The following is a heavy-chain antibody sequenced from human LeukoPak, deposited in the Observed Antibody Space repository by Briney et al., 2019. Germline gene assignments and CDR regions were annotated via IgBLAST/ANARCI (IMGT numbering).Heavy chain of an antibody. Sequence: GGSLRLSCAASGFTVSSNYMSWVRQAPGKGLEWVSVIYSGGSTYYADSVKGRFTISRDNSKNTLYLQMNSLRAEDTAVYYCARGVYGDYAYYYYYYMDVWGKGTTVTISS. CDR1: GFTVSSNY. CDR2: IYSGGST. D-gene: IGHD4-17*01. CDR3: ARGVYGDYAYYYYYYMDV. J-gene: IGHJ6*03. V-gene: IGHV3-53*01.